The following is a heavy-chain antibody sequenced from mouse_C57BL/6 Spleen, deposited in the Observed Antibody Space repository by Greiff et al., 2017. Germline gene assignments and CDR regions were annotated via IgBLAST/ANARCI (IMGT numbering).Heavy chain of an antibody. CDR2: IYPGDGDT. V-gene: IGHV1-82*01. Sequence: VQLQESGPELVKPGASVKISCKASGYAFSSSWMNWVKQRPGKGLEWIGRIYPGDGDTNYNGKFKGKATLTADKSSSTAYMQLSSLTSEDSAVYFCARDYGSRMDYWGQGTSVTVSS. CDR3: ARDYGSRMDY. CDR1: GYAFSSSW. J-gene: IGHJ4*01. D-gene: IGHD1-1*01.